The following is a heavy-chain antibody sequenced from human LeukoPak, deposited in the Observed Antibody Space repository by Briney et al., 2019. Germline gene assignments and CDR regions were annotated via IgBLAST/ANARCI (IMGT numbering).Heavy chain of an antibody. Sequence: ASVRVSCKASGGTFSSYAISWVRQAPGQGLEWMGWISAYNGNTNYAQKLQGRVTMTTDTSTSTAYMELRSLRSDDTAVYYCARNYYDSRLDYWGQGTLVTVSS. V-gene: IGHV1-18*01. J-gene: IGHJ4*02. CDR1: GGTFSSYA. D-gene: IGHD3-22*01. CDR3: ARNYYDSRLDY. CDR2: ISAYNGNT.